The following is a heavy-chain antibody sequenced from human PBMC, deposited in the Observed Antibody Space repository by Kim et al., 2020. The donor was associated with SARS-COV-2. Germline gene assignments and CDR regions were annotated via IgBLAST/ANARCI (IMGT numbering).Heavy chain of an antibody. Sequence: GGSLRLSCAASGFTFSSYWMSWVRQAPGKGLEWVANIKQDGSEKYYVDSVKGRFTISRDNAKNSLYLQMNSLRAEDTAVYYCARFSGDFWSGYHNAFDIWGQGTMVTVSS. CDR2: IKQDGSEK. CDR1: GFTFSSYW. CDR3: ARFSGDFWSGYHNAFDI. V-gene: IGHV3-7*03. D-gene: IGHD3-3*01. J-gene: IGHJ3*02.